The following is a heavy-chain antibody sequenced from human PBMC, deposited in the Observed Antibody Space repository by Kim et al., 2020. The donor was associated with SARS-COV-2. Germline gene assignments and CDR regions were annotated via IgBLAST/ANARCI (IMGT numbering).Heavy chain of an antibody. Sequence: QKFEGRVTMTRDTSISTAYMELGRLRSDDTAVYYCARASRLTVTTSHFDYWGQGTLVTVSS. CDR3: ARASRLTVTTSHFDY. D-gene: IGHD4-17*01. V-gene: IGHV1-2*02. J-gene: IGHJ4*02.